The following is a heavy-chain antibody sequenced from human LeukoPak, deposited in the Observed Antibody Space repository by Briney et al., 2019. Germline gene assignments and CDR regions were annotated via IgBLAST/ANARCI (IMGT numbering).Heavy chain of an antibody. Sequence: SETLSLTCIVSGDSISSTSYYWAWIRQPPGKGLEWIGMIFYSGSAYYTPSLRGRVTLSVDTSRNQFSLNLISVTAAVTGVYFCARQQSDTSLFDPWGQGTLVTVSS. J-gene: IGHJ5*02. CDR3: ARQQSDTSLFDP. CDR2: IFYSGSA. V-gene: IGHV4-39*01. CDR1: GDSISSTSYY. D-gene: IGHD2-21*02.